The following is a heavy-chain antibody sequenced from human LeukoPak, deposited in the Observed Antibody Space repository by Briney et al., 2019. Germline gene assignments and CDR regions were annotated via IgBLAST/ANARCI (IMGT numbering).Heavy chain of an antibody. CDR2: ISGSGGST. D-gene: IGHD3-3*01. CDR3: AKESVRYDFWSGSRQSWGFDY. V-gene: IGHV3-23*01. CDR1: GFPFSSYG. Sequence: PGGSLRLSCAASGFPFSSYGMHWVRQAPGKGLEWVSAISGSGGSTYYADSVKGRFTISRDNSKNTLYLQMNSLRAEDTAGYYCAKESVRYDFWSGSRQSWGFDYWGQGTLVTVSS. J-gene: IGHJ4*02.